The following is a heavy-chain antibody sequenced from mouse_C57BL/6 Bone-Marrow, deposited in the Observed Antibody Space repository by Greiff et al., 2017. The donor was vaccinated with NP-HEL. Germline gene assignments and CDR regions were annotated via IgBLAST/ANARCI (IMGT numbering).Heavy chain of an antibody. CDR3: AIYYGRRGFWFAY. D-gene: IGHD1-1*01. Sequence: QVQLKQSGPGLVAPSQSLSITCTVSGFSLTSYGVDWVRQSPGKGLEWLGVIWGVGSTNYNSALKSRLSISKDNSKSQVFLKMNSLQTDDTAMYYCAIYYGRRGFWFAYWGQGTLVTVSA. J-gene: IGHJ3*01. CDR2: IWGVGST. CDR1: GFSLTSYG. V-gene: IGHV2-6*01.